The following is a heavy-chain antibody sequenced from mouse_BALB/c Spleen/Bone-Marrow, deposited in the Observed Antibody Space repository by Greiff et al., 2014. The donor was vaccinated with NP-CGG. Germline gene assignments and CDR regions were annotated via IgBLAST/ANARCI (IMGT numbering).Heavy chain of an antibody. CDR3: ARGDYYYFDY. D-gene: IGHD1-1*01. J-gene: IGHJ2*01. CDR1: GYTFTNYW. Sequence: VMLVESGAELARPGASVKLSCKASGYTFTNYWMEWIKQRPGQGLEWIGAIYPGDGDTRYTQKFKGKATLTADKSSSTAYMQLSSLASEDSAVYYCARGDYYYFDYWGQGTTLTVSS. V-gene: IGHV1-87*01. CDR2: IYPGDGDT.